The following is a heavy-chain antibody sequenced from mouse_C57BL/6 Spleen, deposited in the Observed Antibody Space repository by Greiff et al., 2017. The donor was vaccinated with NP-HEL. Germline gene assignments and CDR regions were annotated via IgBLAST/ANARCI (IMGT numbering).Heavy chain of an antibody. CDR1: GFTFSDYG. CDR3: ARRGFGYGSSYDWYFDV. D-gene: IGHD1-1*01. J-gene: IGHJ1*03. CDR2: ISSGSSTI. Sequence: EVKLMESGGGLVKPGGSLKLSCAASGFTFSDYGMHWVRQAPEKGLEWVAYISSGSSTIYYADTVKGRFTISRDNAKNTLFLQMTSLRSEHTAMYYCARRGFGYGSSYDWYFDVWGTGATVTVAS. V-gene: IGHV5-17*01.